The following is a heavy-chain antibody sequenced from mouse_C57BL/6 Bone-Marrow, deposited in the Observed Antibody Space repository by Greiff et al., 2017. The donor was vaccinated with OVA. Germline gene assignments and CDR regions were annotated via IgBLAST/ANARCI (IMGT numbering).Heavy chain of an antibody. CDR1: GSPFTASE. Sequence: QFQLQQSGADLLRPGASLTLSCKASGSPFTASEIHWVKQTPVHGLEWIGAIDPETGGPASNKKFTGKAILTSDKSSSTAYMERRSMTAEDSAFYYGTRGYSNYYAMDYWGQGTSVTVSS. J-gene: IGHJ4*01. V-gene: IGHV1-15*01. CDR2: IDPETGGP. CDR3: TRGYSNYYAMDY. D-gene: IGHD2-5*01.